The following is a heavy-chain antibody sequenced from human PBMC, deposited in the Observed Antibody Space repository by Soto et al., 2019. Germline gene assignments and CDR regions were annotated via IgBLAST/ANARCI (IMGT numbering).Heavy chain of an antibody. J-gene: IGHJ5*02. CDR2: ISTSSSYI. D-gene: IGHD2-2*01. V-gene: IGHV3-21*04. Sequence: EVQLVESGGGLVKPGGSLRLSCAASGFTFSTYAMNWVRQAPGKGLEWVSSISTSSSYIYYADSVKGRFTISRDNAKNSLYLQMNSLRAEDSAVYYCASSYPMIVGVPAANLWGQGTLVTVSS. CDR3: ASSYPMIVGVPAANL. CDR1: GFTFSTYA.